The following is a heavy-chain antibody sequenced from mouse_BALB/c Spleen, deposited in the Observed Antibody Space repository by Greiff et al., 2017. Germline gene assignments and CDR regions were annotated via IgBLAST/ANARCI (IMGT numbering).Heavy chain of an antibody. CDR3: ARERDYYDYALFAY. CDR1: GFSLTSYG. CDR2: IWSGGST. V-gene: IGHV2-2*02. J-gene: IGHJ3*01. Sequence: QVQLKESGPGLVQPSQSLSITCTVSGFSLTSYGVHWVRQSPGKGLEWLGVIWSGGSTDYNAAFISRLSISKDNSKSQVFFKMNRLQANDTAIYYCARERDYYDYALFAYWGQGTLVTVSA. D-gene: IGHD2-4*01.